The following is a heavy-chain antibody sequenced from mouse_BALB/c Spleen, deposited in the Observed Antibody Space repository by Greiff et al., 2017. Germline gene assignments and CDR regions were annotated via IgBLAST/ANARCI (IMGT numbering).Heavy chain of an antibody. CDR2: INPSTGYT. D-gene: IGHD1-2*01. CDR3: VYSGTTATCRFAY. Sequence: QVQLQQSGAELVKPGASVKMSCKASGYTFTSYCMHWVKQRHGQGLEWIGYINPSTGYTEYNQKFKDKATLTADKSSSTAYMQLSSLTSEDSAVYYCVYSGTTATCRFAYWGQGTLVTVSA. J-gene: IGHJ3*01. V-gene: IGHV1-7*01. CDR1: GYTFTSYC.